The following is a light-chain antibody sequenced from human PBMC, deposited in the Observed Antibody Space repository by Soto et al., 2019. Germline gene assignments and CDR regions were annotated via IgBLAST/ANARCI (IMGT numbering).Light chain of an antibody. V-gene: IGKV1-5*01. CDR3: QQYDSCSPT. J-gene: IGKJ2*01. Sequence: DIQMTQSPSTLSASVGDGVTITCRASQNISVWLAWYQQRPGKAPKFLSYDASSLETGVPARFSGSGSGTEFTLTIRSLQPDDFATYYCQQYDSCSPTFGQGTKLEIK. CDR1: QNISVW. CDR2: DAS.